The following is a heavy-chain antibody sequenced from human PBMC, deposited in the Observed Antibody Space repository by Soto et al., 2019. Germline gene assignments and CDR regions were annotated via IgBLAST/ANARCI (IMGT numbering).Heavy chain of an antibody. CDR3: VGGQYYFDY. Sequence: QVQLVESGGGVVQPGRSLRLSCAASGFPFTSYGRHWVREGPDKGLEWVAVISYDGSDKYYADSVKGRFTISRDNSNNTLYLQMNSLRPEDTALYYCVGGQYYFDYRGQGTLVIVSS. CDR2: ISYDGSDK. D-gene: IGHD3-10*01. J-gene: IGHJ4*02. V-gene: IGHV3-30*03. CDR1: GFPFTSYG.